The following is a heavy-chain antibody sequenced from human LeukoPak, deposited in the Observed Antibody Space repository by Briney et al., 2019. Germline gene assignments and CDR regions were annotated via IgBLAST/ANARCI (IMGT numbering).Heavy chain of an antibody. CDR2: IIPIFGTA. D-gene: IGHD1-26*01. CDR1: GGTFNSYA. Sequence: SVTVSCKASGGTFNSYALSWVRQAPGQGLEWMGTIIPIFGTADYAQRFQDRVTITADESTSTAYMELSSLRSEDAAVYYCAKSRLLGGIMDAFDIWGQGTMVTVSS. CDR3: AKSRLLGGIMDAFDI. V-gene: IGHV1-69*13. J-gene: IGHJ3*02.